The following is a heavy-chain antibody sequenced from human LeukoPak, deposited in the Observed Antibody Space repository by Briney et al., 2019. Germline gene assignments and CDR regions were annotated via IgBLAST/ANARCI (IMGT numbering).Heavy chain of an antibody. J-gene: IGHJ4*02. CDR2: IYYSGST. Sequence: SETLSLTCTVSGGSISSSSYYWGWIRQPPGKGLEWIGSIYYSGSTYYNPSLKSRVTISVDTSKNQFSLKLSSVTAADTAVHYCARDRRGSGYYYVFDYWGQGTLVTVSS. V-gene: IGHV4-39*07. D-gene: IGHD3-22*01. CDR3: ARDRRGSGYYYVFDY. CDR1: GGSISSSSYY.